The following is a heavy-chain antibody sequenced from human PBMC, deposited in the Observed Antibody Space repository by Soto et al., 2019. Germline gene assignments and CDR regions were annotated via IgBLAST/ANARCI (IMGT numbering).Heavy chain of an antibody. CDR2: ISSNGGST. V-gene: IGHV3-64*01. D-gene: IGHD6-13*01. CDR1: GFTFSSYA. Sequence: GGSLRLSCAASGFTFSSYAMHWVRQAPGKGLEYVSAISSNGGSTYYANSVKGRFTISRDNSKNTLYLQMGSLRAEDMAVYYCARPPSNAVAAAGTRSYYYYYYMDVWGKGTTVTVSS. J-gene: IGHJ6*03. CDR3: ARPPSNAVAAAGTRSYYYYYYMDV.